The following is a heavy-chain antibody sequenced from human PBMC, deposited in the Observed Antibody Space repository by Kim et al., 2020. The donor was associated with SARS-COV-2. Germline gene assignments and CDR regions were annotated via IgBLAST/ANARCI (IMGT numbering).Heavy chain of an antibody. J-gene: IGHJ5*02. CDR3: ARGGVEEQNGDRWFDP. CDR2: INHSGST. V-gene: IGHV4-34*01. CDR1: GGSFSGYY. Sequence: SETLSLTCAVYGGSFSGYYWSWIRQPPGKGLEWIGEINHSGSTNYNPSLKSRVTISVDTSKNQFSLKLSPVTAADTAVYYCARGGVEEQNGDRWFDPWGQGTLVTVSS. D-gene: IGHD7-27*01.